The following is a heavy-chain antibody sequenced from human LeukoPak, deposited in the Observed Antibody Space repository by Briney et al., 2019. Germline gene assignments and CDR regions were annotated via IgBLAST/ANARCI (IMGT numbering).Heavy chain of an antibody. Sequence: GGSLRLSCAASGFTFSSYWMSWVRQAPGKGLEWVANIKQDGSEKYYVDSVKGRFTISRDNAKNSLYLQMNSLRAEDTAVYYCARDLRFLEWFVGVEVPYYFDYWGQGTLVTVSS. CDR2: IKQDGSEK. CDR3: ARDLRFLEWFVGVEVPYYFDY. J-gene: IGHJ4*02. V-gene: IGHV3-7*01. CDR1: GFTFSSYW. D-gene: IGHD3-3*01.